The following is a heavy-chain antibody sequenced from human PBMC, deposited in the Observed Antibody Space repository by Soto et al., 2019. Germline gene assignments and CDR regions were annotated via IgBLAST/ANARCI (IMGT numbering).Heavy chain of an antibody. CDR3: ARDHRGRGYYYGLDV. CDR1: GFTFSSYA. D-gene: IGHD6-25*01. V-gene: IGHV3-30-3*01. J-gene: IGHJ6*02. CDR2: ISYNGSNK. Sequence: GGTLRLSWAASGFTFSSYAMHWIRQAPGKGLEWVAVISYNGSNKYYADSVKGRFTISRDNSKNTRYLQMNSLRAEDTAVYYWARDHRGRGYYYGLDVWGQGTTVTVSS.